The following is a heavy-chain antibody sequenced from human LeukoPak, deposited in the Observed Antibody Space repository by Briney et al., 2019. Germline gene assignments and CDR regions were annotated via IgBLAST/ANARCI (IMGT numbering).Heavy chain of an antibody. D-gene: IGHD5-18*01. CDR1: GFTFRNHG. V-gene: IGHV3-23*01. CDR3: AKLNSYGDY. J-gene: IGHJ4*02. CDR2: ISGNGGST. Sequence: LPAGSLRLSCTVSGFTFRNHGMSWVRQAPGKGLEWVSTISGNGGSTYYADSVKGRFTISRDHSTSMVYLQMDSLRAEDTATYYCAKLNSYGDYWGQGTLVTISS.